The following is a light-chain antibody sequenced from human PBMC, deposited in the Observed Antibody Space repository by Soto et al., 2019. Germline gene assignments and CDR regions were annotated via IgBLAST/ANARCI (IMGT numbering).Light chain of an antibody. CDR3: QQYDEWPLT. CDR1: QSVGRS. J-gene: IGKJ3*01. CDR2: DSS. V-gene: IGKV3-15*01. Sequence: VLTQSPATLSVSPGEVATFSCRASQSVGRSLAWYQQKPGQTPRLLMFDSSTRATGIPAKFSGSGSGTEFTLTISSLQSEDFAIFYCQQYDEWPLTFGPGTKVEI.